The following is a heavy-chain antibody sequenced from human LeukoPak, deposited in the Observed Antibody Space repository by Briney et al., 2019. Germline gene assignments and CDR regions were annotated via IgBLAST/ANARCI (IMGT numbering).Heavy chain of an antibody. V-gene: IGHV1-3*01. CDR3: ARSVLLWFGDPTPTLDY. D-gene: IGHD3-10*01. J-gene: IGHJ4*02. CDR2: INAGNGNT. CDR1: RYTFTNYA. Sequence: VAAVTVSFKSSRYTFTNYAMHWVRQAPGQRREWMGWINAGNGNTKYSQKFQGRVTITRDTSASTAYMELSSLRSEDTAVYYCARSVLLWFGDPTPTLDYWGQGTLVTVSS.